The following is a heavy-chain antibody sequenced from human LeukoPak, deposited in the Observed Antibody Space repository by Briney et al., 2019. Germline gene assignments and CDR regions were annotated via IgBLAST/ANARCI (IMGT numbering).Heavy chain of an antibody. V-gene: IGHV4-39*07. CDR3: ARRGGHDSSGYYYGFAFDI. D-gene: IGHD3-22*01. CDR2: IYHSGST. CDR1: APSINSSSYY. J-gene: IGHJ3*02. Sequence: SETLSPTYTVAAPSINSSSYYWGWIRQPPGKGLEWIGEIYHSGSTNYNPSLKSRVTISVDKSKNQFSLKLSSVTAADTAVYYCARRGGHDSSGYYYGFAFDIWGQGTMVTVSS.